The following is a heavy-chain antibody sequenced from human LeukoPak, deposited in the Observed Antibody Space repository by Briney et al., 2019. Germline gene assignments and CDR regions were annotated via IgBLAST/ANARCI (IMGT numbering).Heavy chain of an antibody. CDR1: GGSITSHY. D-gene: IGHD2-2*01. V-gene: IGHV4-59*11. Sequence: NPSETLSLTCTVSGGSITSHYWSWIRRTPGKGLEWIAYIHYSGSTNYNPSLKSRVTISIHTSKTQFSLNLTSVTAADTAVYFCARMPQDPPANWFDPWGQGTLVTVSS. J-gene: IGHJ5*02. CDR3: ARMPQDPPANWFDP. CDR2: IHYSGST.